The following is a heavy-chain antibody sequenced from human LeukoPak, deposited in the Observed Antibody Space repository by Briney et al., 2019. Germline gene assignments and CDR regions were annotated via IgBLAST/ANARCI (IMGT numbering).Heavy chain of an antibody. V-gene: IGHV3-49*04. CDR3: TRGDYYDSGGYYFLFDY. D-gene: IGHD3-22*01. CDR1: GFTFGDYG. J-gene: IGHJ4*02. Sequence: GGSLRLSCTGSGFTFGDYGMSWVRQAPGKGLEWVGFIRSKPYGGTTEYAASVKGRFTISRDDSESIAYLQMNSLKTEDTAVYYCTRGDYYDSGGYYFLFDYWGQGTLDAVSS. CDR2: IRSKPYGGTT.